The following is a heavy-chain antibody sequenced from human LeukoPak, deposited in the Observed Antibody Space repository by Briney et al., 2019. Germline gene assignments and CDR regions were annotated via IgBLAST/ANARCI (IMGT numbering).Heavy chain of an antibody. D-gene: IGHD2-2*01. J-gene: IGHJ4*02. CDR2: VRSDGGIK. V-gene: IGHV3-30*02. CDR3: AKDLPAAYFDY. CDR1: GFTFSNYG. Sequence: GGSLRLSCTASGFTFSNYGIHWVRQAPGKGLEWVAFVRSDGGIKYYADSVKGRFTISRDNSRTTVYLQMNSLRAEDTAVYHCAKDLPAAYFDYWGQGTLVTVSS.